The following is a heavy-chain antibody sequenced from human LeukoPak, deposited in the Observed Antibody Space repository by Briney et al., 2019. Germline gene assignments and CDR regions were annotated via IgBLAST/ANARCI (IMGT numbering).Heavy chain of an antibody. J-gene: IGHJ4*02. CDR2: IYSSGST. D-gene: IGHD5-18*01. CDR3: ARHVGIHLWSLYFDY. V-gene: IGHV4-59*08. CDR1: GGSISSYY. Sequence: KTSETLSLTCIVSGGSISSYYWSWIRQPPGKGLEWTGYIYSSGSTDYNPSLKSRVTISLDTSNHQFSLRLTSVTAADTAVYYCARHVGIHLWSLYFDYWGQGSLVTVSS.